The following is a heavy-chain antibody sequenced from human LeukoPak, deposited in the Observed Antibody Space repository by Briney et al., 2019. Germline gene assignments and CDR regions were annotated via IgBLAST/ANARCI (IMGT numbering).Heavy chain of an antibody. Sequence: GGSLRLSCAASGFTFSSYAMSWVRQAPGKGLEWVSAISGSGGSTYYADSVKGRFTISRDNSKNTLYLQMNSLRAEDTAVYYCAKVISEFGYDILPGYHYYFDYWGQGTLVTVSS. V-gene: IGHV3-23*01. D-gene: IGHD3-9*01. J-gene: IGHJ4*02. CDR2: ISGSGGST. CDR3: AKVISEFGYDILPGYHYYFDY. CDR1: GFTFSSYA.